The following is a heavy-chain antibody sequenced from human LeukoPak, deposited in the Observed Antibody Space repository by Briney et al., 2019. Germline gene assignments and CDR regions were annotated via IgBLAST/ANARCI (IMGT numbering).Heavy chain of an antibody. J-gene: IGHJ4*02. V-gene: IGHV3-7*01. CDR1: GFTFSSYW. CDR3: ARTQGYCSSTSCYEDY. Sequence: GGSLRLSCAASGFTFSSYWMSWVRQAPGKGLEWVANIKQDGSEKYYVDSVKGRFTISRDNAKNSPYLQMNSLRAEDTAVYYCARTQGYCSSTSCYEDYWGQGTLVTVSS. D-gene: IGHD2-2*01. CDR2: IKQDGSEK.